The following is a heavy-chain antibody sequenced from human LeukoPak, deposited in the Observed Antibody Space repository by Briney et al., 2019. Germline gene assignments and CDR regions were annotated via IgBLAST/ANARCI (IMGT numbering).Heavy chain of an antibody. J-gene: IGHJ5*02. D-gene: IGHD3-22*01. V-gene: IGHV3-7*01. CDR3: ARITFYYGSSGYLGWFDP. CDR2: IKQDGSEK. CDR1: GFTFSNYW. Sequence: GGSLRLSCAASGFTFSNYWMSWVPQAPGKGLEWVANIKQDGSEKHYVDSVKGRFTISRDNAKNSLSLQMNSLRAEDTAVYYCARITFYYGSSGYLGWFDPWGQGTLVTVSS.